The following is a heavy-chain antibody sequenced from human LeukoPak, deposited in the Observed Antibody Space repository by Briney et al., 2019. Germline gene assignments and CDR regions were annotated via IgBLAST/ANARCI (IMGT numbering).Heavy chain of an antibody. J-gene: IGHJ4*02. CDR3: ARDKEYGGKIDY. V-gene: IGHV1-18*01. CDR2: ISAYNGDT. Sequence: GASVKVSCKASGYTFTSYGINWVRQAPGQGLEWMGWISAYNGDTNYAQKFQGRVTMTRDMSTSTVYMELSSLRSEDTAVYYCARDKEYGGKIDYWGQGTLVTVSS. D-gene: IGHD6-6*01. CDR1: GYTFTSYG.